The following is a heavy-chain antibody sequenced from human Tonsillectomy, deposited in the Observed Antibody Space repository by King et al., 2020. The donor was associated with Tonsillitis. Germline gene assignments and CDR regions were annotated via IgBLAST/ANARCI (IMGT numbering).Heavy chain of an antibody. D-gene: IGHD7-27*01. J-gene: IGHJ3*02. Sequence: QLVQSGAEVKKPGASVKVSCKASGYTFTGYYMHWVRQAPGQGLEWMGWINHNSGGTNYAQKFQGRVTMTRDTSISTAYMELNRLRSDDTAVYYCAVFSVGPSPGENFDIWGQGTMVTVSS. V-gene: IGHV1-2*02. CDR1: GYTFTGYY. CDR2: INHNSGGT. CDR3: AVFSVGPSPGENFDI.